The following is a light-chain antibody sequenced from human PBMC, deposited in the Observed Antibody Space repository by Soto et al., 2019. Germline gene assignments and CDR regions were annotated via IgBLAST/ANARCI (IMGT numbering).Light chain of an antibody. V-gene: IGKV3-20*01. J-gene: IGKJ4*01. CDR2: GAS. Sequence: EIVMTQSPATLSVSPGESATLSCRASQSVRNNYFAWFQQKPGQAPRLLIYGASGRATGIPDRFSGSGSGTDFTLTISRLEPEDFAVYFCQQYFSEPFTFGGGTKVDIK. CDR1: QSVRNNY. CDR3: QQYFSEPFT.